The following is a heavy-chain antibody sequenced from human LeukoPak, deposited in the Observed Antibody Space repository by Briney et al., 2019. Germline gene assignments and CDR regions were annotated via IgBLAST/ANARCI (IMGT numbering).Heavy chain of an antibody. V-gene: IGHV3-9*01. Sequence: PGGSLRLSCAASGFSLDDYAMHWVRQAPGKGLEWVSGISWNSGTIGYADSVKGRFTVSRDNAKNSLYLQMDSLRAEDTALYFCAKAPRRVVAGTSTYYFDFWGQGTLVTVSS. CDR3: AKAPRRVVAGTSTYYFDF. CDR2: ISWNSGTI. D-gene: IGHD1-26*01. J-gene: IGHJ4*02. CDR1: GFSLDDYA.